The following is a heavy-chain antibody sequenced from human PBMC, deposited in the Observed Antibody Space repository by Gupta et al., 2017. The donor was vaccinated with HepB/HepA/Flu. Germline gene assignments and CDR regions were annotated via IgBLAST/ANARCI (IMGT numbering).Heavy chain of an antibody. Sequence: QVQLVESGGGVVQPGRSLRLSCAASGFTFSRNAMHWVRQAPGKGLEWVAVISYDGSNKYYADSVKGRFTISRDNSKNTLYLQMNSLRAEDTAVYYCARAGLWFGELSPGYFDYWGQGTLVTVSS. J-gene: IGHJ4*02. CDR3: ARAGLWFGELSPGYFDY. D-gene: IGHD3-10*01. V-gene: IGHV3-30-3*01. CDR2: ISYDGSNK. CDR1: GFTFSRNA.